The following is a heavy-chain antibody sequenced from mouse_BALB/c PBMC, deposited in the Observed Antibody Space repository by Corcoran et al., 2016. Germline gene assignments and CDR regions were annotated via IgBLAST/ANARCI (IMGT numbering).Heavy chain of an antibody. J-gene: IGHJ4*01. Sequence: QIQLVQSGPELKKPGETVKISCKASGYTFTNYGMNWVKQAPGKGLKWMGWINTYTGEPTYADDFKGRFAFSLETSASTAYLQINNPKNEDTATYFCARGYYGSSYAMDYWGQGTSVTVSS. D-gene: IGHD1-1*01. CDR1: GYTFTNYG. CDR3: ARGYYGSSYAMDY. V-gene: IGHV9-3-1*01. CDR2: INTYTGEP.